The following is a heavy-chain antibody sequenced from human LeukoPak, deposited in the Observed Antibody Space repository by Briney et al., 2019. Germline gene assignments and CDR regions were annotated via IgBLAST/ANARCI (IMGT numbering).Heavy chain of an antibody. J-gene: IGHJ4*02. CDR2: ISDHGRNK. D-gene: IGHD2-8*01. CDR1: GFTFSRYG. Sequence: TGGSLRLSCAASGFTFSRYGMHWVRQAPGKGLEWVAFISDHGRNKYYADSVKGRFTISRDNSKNTLYLQMNSLRAEDTAVYYCAKTTNLMVYAIDYWGQGTLVTVSS. V-gene: IGHV3-30*19. CDR3: AKTTNLMVYAIDY.